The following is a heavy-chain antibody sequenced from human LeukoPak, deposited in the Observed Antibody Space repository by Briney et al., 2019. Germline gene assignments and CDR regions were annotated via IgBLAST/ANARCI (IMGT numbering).Heavy chain of an antibody. CDR3: VRDLGVDTTMIFFDY. V-gene: IGHV1-18*01. D-gene: IGHD5-18*01. Sequence: ASVKVSCKASGYTFTSFGISWVRQAPGQGLEWVGWISAYNGNTNYAQKVQGRVTMTTDTSTSTAYMELRSLRSDDTAVYYCVRDLGVDTTMIFFDYWGQGSLVTVS. CDR2: ISAYNGNT. J-gene: IGHJ4*02. CDR1: GYTFTSFG.